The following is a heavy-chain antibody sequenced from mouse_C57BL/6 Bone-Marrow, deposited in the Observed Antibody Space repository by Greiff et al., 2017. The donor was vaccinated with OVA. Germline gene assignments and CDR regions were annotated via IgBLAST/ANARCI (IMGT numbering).Heavy chain of an antibody. J-gene: IGHJ1*03. Sequence: QVQLQQSGPELVKPGASVKISCKASGYAFSSSWMNWVKQRPGKGLEWIGRIYPGDGDTNYNGKFKGKATLTADKSSSTAYMQLSSLTSEDSAVYFCARGGYGNWYFDVWGTGTTVTVSS. CDR3: ARGGYGNWYFDV. D-gene: IGHD2-10*02. CDR1: GYAFSSSW. V-gene: IGHV1-82*01. CDR2: IYPGDGDT.